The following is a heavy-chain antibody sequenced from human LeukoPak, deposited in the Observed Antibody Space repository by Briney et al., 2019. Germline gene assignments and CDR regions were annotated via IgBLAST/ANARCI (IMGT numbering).Heavy chain of an antibody. D-gene: IGHD6-19*01. Sequence: AGGSLRLSCAASGFTFSSYSMNWVRQAPGKGLEWVSSISSSSSYIYYADSVKGRFTISRDNAKNSLYLQMNSLRAEDTAVYYCARTYSSGWYGRLDAFDIWGQGTMVTVSS. J-gene: IGHJ3*02. V-gene: IGHV3-21*01. CDR1: GFTFSSYS. CDR3: ARTYSSGWYGRLDAFDI. CDR2: ISSSSSYI.